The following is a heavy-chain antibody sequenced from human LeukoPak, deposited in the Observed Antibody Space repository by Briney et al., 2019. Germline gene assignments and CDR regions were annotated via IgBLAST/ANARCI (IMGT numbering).Heavy chain of an antibody. J-gene: IGHJ4*02. CDR2: ISSSSSYI. D-gene: IGHD3-22*01. V-gene: IGHV3-21*01. Sequence: GGSLRLSCAASGFTLSSYSMNWVRQAPGKGLEWVSSISSSSSYIYYADSVKGRFTISRDNAKNSLYLQMNSLRAEDTAVYYCARDADYYDSSAPPYWGQGTLVTVSS. CDR1: GFTLSSYS. CDR3: ARDADYYDSSAPPY.